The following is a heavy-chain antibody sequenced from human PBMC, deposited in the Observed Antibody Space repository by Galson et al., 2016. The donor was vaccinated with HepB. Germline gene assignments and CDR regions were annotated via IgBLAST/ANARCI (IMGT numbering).Heavy chain of an antibody. CDR2: IWGSGETT. D-gene: IGHD2-2*01. Sequence: SLRLSCAASGFTFSPYSMNWVRQGPGKGLEWVAVIWGSGETTYYADSVKGRFTISRDNSKNIVYLQMNSLRAEDTALYYCAKYITPDGGYAVDYWGQGTLVTVSS. J-gene: IGHJ4*02. V-gene: IGHV3-23*01. CDR3: AKYITPDGGYAVDY. CDR1: GFTFSPYS.